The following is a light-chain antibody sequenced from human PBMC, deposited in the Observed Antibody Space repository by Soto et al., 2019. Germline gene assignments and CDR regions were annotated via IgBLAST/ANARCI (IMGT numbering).Light chain of an antibody. CDR1: QSVSSY. CDR2: DAS. V-gene: IGKV3-20*01. Sequence: EIVLTQSPATLSLSPGERATLSCRASQSVSSYLAWYQQKPGQAPRLLIYDASNGATGIPDRFSGSGSGTDFTLTISGLEPEDFAVYYCQQYDSSPPITFGQGTRLEIK. J-gene: IGKJ5*01. CDR3: QQYDSSPPIT.